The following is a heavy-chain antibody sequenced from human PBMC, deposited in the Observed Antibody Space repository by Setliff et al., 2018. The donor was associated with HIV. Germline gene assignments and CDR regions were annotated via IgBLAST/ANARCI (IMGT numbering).Heavy chain of an antibody. J-gene: IGHJ5*02. CDR2: LNPNGGGT. Sequence: GASVKVSCKASGYTFSDYYLHWVRQAPGQGLEWMGWLNPNGGGTNYAQTFQGRVTMTRDTSISTAYMELSRLRSDDTAVYYCARDGSSTAVAGHVLYAWGQGTLVTVSS. CDR1: GYTFSDYY. D-gene: IGHD6-19*01. CDR3: ARDGSSTAVAGHVLYA. V-gene: IGHV1-2*02.